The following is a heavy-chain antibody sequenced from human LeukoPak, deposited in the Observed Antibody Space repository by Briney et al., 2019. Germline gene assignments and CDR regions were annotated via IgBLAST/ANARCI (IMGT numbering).Heavy chain of an antibody. J-gene: IGHJ4*02. CDR3: ARAVDYRNYFDY. V-gene: IGHV4-31*03. Sequence: SETLSLTCTVSGDSMTRGGYYWSWVRQHPGKGMEWVGFIYHSGTTFYNPSLESRATISVDTSQNQFSLKLTSVTAADTAVYYCARAVDYRNYFDYWGQGTLVTVSS. CDR1: GDSMTRGGYY. CDR2: IYHSGTT. D-gene: IGHD4-11*01.